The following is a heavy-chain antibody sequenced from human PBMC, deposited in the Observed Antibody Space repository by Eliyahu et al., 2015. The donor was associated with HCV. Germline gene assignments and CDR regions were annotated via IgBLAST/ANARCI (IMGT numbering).Heavy chain of an antibody. CDR1: GVMFSTSA. V-gene: IGHV3-48*02. CDR3: AREDPEFCSSDSCSPGYFGMDV. D-gene: IGHD2-15*01. Sequence: EVQLVESGGRLVQRGGSLRLSCAVSGVMFSTSAMNWVRQAPGKGLEWVSYISNTGKIYYADSAKGRFTISRDKAKKSLYLQMNSLRDEDTAVYYCAREDPEFCSSDSCSPGYFGMDVWGQGTTVIVSS. J-gene: IGHJ6*02. CDR2: ISNTGKI.